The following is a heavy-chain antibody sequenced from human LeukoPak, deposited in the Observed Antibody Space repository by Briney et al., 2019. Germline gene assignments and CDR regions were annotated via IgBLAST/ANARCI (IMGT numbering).Heavy chain of an antibody. J-gene: IGHJ4*02. CDR2: ISGSGGST. CDR1: GFTFSSYA. Sequence: PGGSLRLSCADSGFTFSSYAMSWVRQAPGKGLEWVSAISGSGGSTYYADSVKGRFTISRDNSKNTLYLQMNSLRAEDTAVYYCAKRETYYYDSSGYWLDYWGQGTLVTVSS. V-gene: IGHV3-23*01. CDR3: AKRETYYYDSSGYWLDY. D-gene: IGHD3-22*01.